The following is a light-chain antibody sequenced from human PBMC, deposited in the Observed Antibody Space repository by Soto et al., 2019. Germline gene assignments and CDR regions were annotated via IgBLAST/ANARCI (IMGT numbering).Light chain of an antibody. J-gene: IGKJ1*01. Sequence: DIQMTQSPSTLSASVGDRVTITCRASQSINNWLAGYQQKPGKAPKLFIFKASTLEIGVPSRFSGCGSGTEFTLSISSLQPDDFATYFCQQYESFPLTLGQGTKVEIK. V-gene: IGKV1-5*03. CDR3: QQYESFPLT. CDR2: KAS. CDR1: QSINNW.